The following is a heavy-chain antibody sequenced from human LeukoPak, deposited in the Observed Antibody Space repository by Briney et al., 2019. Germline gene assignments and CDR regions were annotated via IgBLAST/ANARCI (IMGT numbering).Heavy chain of an antibody. D-gene: IGHD1-26*01. CDR2: IIPLFGAV. CDR3: AGHKGTYFHDTDSGRPFVPYFDY. V-gene: IGHV1-69*05. J-gene: IGHJ4*02. Sequence: SVKVSCKASGDTFSSYSITWLRQAPGQGLEWVGGIIPLFGAVDHAQEFQGRVTITTDESTSTAYMELTSLRSADTAVYYCAGHKGTYFHDTDSGRPFVPYFDYWGQGTLVTVSS. CDR1: GDTFSSYS.